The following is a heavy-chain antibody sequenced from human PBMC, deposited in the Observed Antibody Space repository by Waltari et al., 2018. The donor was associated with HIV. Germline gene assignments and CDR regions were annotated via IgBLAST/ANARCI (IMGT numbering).Heavy chain of an antibody. Sequence: QLQLQESGPGLVKPSETLSLTCTVSGGSISSSSYYWGWIRQPPGKGLEWIGSIYYSGSTYYNPSLKSRVTISVDTSKNQFSLKLSSVTAADTAVYYCARASTLFIDFDYWGQGTLVTVSS. J-gene: IGHJ4*02. CDR1: GGSISSSSYY. CDR2: IYYSGST. D-gene: IGHD1-1*01. CDR3: ARASTLFIDFDY. V-gene: IGHV4-39*07.